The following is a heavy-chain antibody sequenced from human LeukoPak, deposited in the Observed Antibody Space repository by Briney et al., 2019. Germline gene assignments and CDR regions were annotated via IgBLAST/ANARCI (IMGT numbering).Heavy chain of an antibody. CDR3: GRQAVKIFGRQSAPLDY. D-gene: IGHD3/OR15-3a*01. Sequence: ASETLSLTCTVSGGSITSSSYYWGWIRQPPGKGLEWIGTIYYSGSTYYNPSLKSRVAISIDTSKNQFSLRLSSVTAADTAVYYCGRQAVKIFGRQSAPLDYWGQGTLVTVSS. CDR1: GGSITSSSYY. CDR2: IYYSGST. V-gene: IGHV4-39*01. J-gene: IGHJ4*02.